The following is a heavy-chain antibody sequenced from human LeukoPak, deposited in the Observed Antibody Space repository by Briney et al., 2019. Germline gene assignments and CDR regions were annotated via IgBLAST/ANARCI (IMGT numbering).Heavy chain of an antibody. CDR3: ARDLKAVSATGD. J-gene: IGHJ4*02. Sequence: GGSLRLSCAASGFTFSSYAMHWVRQAPGKGLEWVSYISGSGSTIFYANSVKGRFTISRDNAKNSLYLQMNSLRAEDTAVYYCARDLKAVSATGDWGQGTLVTVSS. CDR1: GFTFSSYA. D-gene: IGHD6-19*01. CDR2: ISGSGSTI. V-gene: IGHV3-48*03.